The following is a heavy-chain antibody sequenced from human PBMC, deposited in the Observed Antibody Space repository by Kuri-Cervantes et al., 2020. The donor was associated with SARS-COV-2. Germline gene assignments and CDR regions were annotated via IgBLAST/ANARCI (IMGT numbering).Heavy chain of an antibody. J-gene: IGHJ4*02. CDR1: GYTFTSYG. Sequence: ASVKVSCKASGYTFTSYGISWVRQAPGQGLEWMGWISAYNGNTNYAQKLQGRVTMTTDTSTSTAYMELRSLRSDDTAVYYCAGAAAGTEAFDYWGRGTLVTVSS. CDR2: ISAYNGNT. V-gene: IGHV1-18*01. CDR3: AGAAAGTEAFDY. D-gene: IGHD6-13*01.